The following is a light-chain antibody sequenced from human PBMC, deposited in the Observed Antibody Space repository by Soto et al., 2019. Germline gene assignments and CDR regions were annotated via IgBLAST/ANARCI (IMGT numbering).Light chain of an antibody. CDR3: QQGSTWPWT. Sequence: EIVLTQSPATLSLSPGERATLSCRASQSVSSYLAWNQQKPGQAPRLLIYDASNRATGIPARFSGSGSGADFTLIISSLEPEDFAVYYCQQGSTWPWTFGQGTKVDIK. J-gene: IGKJ1*01. CDR2: DAS. V-gene: IGKV3-11*01. CDR1: QSVSSY.